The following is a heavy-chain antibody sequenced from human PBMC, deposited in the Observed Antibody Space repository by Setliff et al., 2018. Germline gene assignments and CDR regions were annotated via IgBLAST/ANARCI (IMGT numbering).Heavy chain of an antibody. Sequence: ASVKVSCKASGGTFSSCAIRWVRQAPGQGLEWMGWMNPNSGNTGYAQKFQGRVTMTRNTSISTADMELSSLRSEDTAVYYCASGYDYGGNSEYYFDYWGQGTLVTVSS. V-gene: IGHV1-8*02. J-gene: IGHJ4*02. D-gene: IGHD4-17*01. CDR1: GGTFSSCA. CDR3: ASGYDYGGNSEYYFDY. CDR2: MNPNSGNT.